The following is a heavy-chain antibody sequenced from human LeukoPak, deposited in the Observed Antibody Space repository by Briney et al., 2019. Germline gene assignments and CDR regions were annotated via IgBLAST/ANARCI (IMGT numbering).Heavy chain of an antibody. J-gene: IGHJ5*02. CDR3: AKVDCSSTSCYWPPADNWFDP. Sequence: PGGSLRLSCAASGFTFSSYAMSWVRQAPGKGLEWVSAISGSGGSTYYADSVKGRFTISRDNSKNTLYLQMNSLRAEDTAVYYCAKVDCSSTSCYWPPADNWFDPWGQGTLVTVSS. D-gene: IGHD2-2*01. CDR2: ISGSGGST. V-gene: IGHV3-23*01. CDR1: GFTFSSYA.